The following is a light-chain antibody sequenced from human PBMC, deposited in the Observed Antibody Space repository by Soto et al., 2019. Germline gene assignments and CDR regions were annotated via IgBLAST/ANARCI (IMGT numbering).Light chain of an antibody. Sequence: QSVLTQPRSVSGSPGQSVTISCTGTSSDVGAYTYVSWYQQHPGKAPKLMIYDVSKRPSGIPDRFSGFKSGNTASLTISGLQAEDEADYYCCSYAGSDTHVFGTGTKVTVL. V-gene: IGLV2-11*01. CDR2: DVS. J-gene: IGLJ1*01. CDR1: SSDVGAYTY. CDR3: CSYAGSDTHV.